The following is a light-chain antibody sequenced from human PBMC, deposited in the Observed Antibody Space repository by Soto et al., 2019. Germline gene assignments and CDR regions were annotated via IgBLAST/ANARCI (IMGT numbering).Light chain of an antibody. CDR1: QSVSSSF. Sequence: EIVLTQSPGALSLSPGERATLSCRASQSVSSSFLAWYQQKPGQAPRLLIYGASSRATGIPDRFSGSGSGTDFTLTISRLEPEDFAVYYCHQYDISPLTFGGGTTVEIK. V-gene: IGKV3-20*01. CDR3: HQYDISPLT. J-gene: IGKJ4*01. CDR2: GAS.